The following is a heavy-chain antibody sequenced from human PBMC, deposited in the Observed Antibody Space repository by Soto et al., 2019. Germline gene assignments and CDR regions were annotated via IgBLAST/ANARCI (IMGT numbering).Heavy chain of an antibody. J-gene: IGHJ4*02. CDR1: GGSISGSYYY. V-gene: IGHV4-39*01. Sequence: SETLSLTCSVSGGSISGSYYYWGWLRQSPGRGPEWIGSVFYTGFTSYNPSLESRVSVSVDTSKNQFSLKVSAVTAADTAVYYCASAQKGYNWNYFDHWGEGALVTVS. CDR2: VFYTGFT. D-gene: IGHD1-20*01. CDR3: ASAQKGYNWNYFDH.